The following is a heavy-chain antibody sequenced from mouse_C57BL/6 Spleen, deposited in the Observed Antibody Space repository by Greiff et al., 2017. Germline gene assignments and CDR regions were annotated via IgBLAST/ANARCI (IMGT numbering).Heavy chain of an antibody. CDR3: ARHGGNSAWFAY. CDR2: ISSGGCYT. V-gene: IGHV5-6*01. J-gene: IGHJ3*01. CDR1: GFTFSSHG. Sequence: VQLQESGGDLVKPGGSLKLFCAASGFTFSSHGMSWVRPTPDKRLEWVATISSGGCYTYYPDSVKGRVTISRENAKNTLYLQMSSLKSEDTAMYYCARHGGNSAWFAYWGQGTLVTVSA. D-gene: IGHD1-1*02.